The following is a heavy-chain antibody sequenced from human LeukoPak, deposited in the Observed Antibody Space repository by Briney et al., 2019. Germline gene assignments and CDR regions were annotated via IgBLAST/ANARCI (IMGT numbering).Heavy chain of an antibody. V-gene: IGHV3-23*01. CDR1: GFTFSSYA. Sequence: GGSLRLSCAASGFTFSSYAMTWVRQGPGKGLQWVAAITRSGHSTYYADSVKGRFTISRDNSKNTLYLQMNSLRAEDTALYYCAKDLGADSYSLLLYYFDYWGQGTLVTVSS. D-gene: IGHD5-18*01. J-gene: IGHJ4*02. CDR3: AKDLGADSYSLLLYYFDY. CDR2: ITRSGHST.